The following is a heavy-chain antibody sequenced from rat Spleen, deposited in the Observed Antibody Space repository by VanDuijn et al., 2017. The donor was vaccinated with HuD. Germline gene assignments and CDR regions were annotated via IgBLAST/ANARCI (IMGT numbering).Heavy chain of an antibody. CDR3: ARHSTIAAAHYFDY. CDR2: ISTGGGNT. CDR1: GFTFSNYY. J-gene: IGHJ2*01. Sequence: EVQLVESGGGLVQPGRSMKLSCAASGFTFSNYYMAWVRQPPTKGLEWGASISTGGGNTYYRDYVKGRFTISRDNAKSTLYLQMDSLRSEDTATYYCARHSTIAAAHYFDYWGQGVMVTVSS. V-gene: IGHV5-25*01. D-gene: IGHD1-2*01.